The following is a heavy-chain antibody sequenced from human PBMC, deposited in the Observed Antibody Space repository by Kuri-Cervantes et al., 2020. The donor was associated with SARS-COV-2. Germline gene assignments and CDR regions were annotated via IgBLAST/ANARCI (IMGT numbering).Heavy chain of an antibody. V-gene: IGHV4-39*01. CDR1: GGSISSSSYY. CDR3: ASRYCSSTICYRTTGKYYFDC. D-gene: IGHD2-2*01. J-gene: IGHJ4*02. CDR2: IYYSGST. Sequence: GSLRLSCTVSGGSISSSSYYWGWIRQPPGKGLEWIGSIYYSGSTYYNPSLNSRVTISVDTSKNQFSLKLSSVTAADTAVYYCASRYCSSTICYRTTGKYYFDCWGQGTLVTVSS.